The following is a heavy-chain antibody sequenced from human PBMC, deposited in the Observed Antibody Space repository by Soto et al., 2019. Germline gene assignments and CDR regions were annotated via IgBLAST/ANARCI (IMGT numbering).Heavy chain of an antibody. V-gene: IGHV3-23*01. CDR2: ISGSGGST. D-gene: IGHD5-12*01. J-gene: IGHJ5*02. Sequence: GGSLRLSCAASGFTFSGYAMSWVRQAPGKGLEWVSAISGSGGSTYYADSVKGRFTISRDNSKNTLYLQMNSLRAEDTAVYYCAKDYWLRNWFDPWGQGTLVTVSS. CDR3: AKDYWLRNWFDP. CDR1: GFTFSGYA.